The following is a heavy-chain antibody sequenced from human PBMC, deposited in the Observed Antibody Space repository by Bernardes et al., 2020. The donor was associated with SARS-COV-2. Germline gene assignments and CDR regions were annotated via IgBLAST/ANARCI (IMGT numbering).Heavy chain of an antibody. J-gene: IGHJ6*02. V-gene: IGHV3-74*01. CDR1: GFTFSSYW. D-gene: IGHD3-3*01. Sequence: GGSLRLSCAASGFTFSSYWMHWVRQAPGKGLVWVSRINSDGSSTSYADSVKGRFTISRDNAKNTLYLQMNSLRAEDTAVYYCASCTIFGRRNDMDVWGQGTTVTVSS. CDR2: INSDGSST. CDR3: ASCTIFGRRNDMDV.